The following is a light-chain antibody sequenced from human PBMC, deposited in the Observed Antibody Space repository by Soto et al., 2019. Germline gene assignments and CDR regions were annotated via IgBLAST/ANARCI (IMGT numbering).Light chain of an antibody. J-gene: IGLJ3*02. CDR2: DVN. CDR1: NNDVGRFNS. CDR3: LSYAGRYTWV. V-gene: IGLV2-11*01. Sequence: QSAPTQPRSVSGSPGQSVTISCTGTNNDVGRFNSVSWYQQHPGKVPKLMIYDVNKRPSGVPDRFSGSKSGNTASLTISGLQAEDEADYYCLSYAGRYTWVFGGGTQLTVL.